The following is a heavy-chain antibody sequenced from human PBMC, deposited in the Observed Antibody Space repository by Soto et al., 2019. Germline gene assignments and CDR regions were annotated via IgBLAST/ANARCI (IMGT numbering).Heavy chain of an antibody. V-gene: IGHV3-23*01. D-gene: IGHD3-22*01. CDR2: LSGSGIST. Sequence: GGSLRLSCATSGFTFSSYAMSWVRQAPGKGLEWVSALSGSGISTYYADTVKGRFTISRDNSRNTLYLQMNSLRAEDTAVYYCATSYDSSGYDYWGQGTLVTVSS. J-gene: IGHJ4*02. CDR1: GFTFSSYA. CDR3: ATSYDSSGYDY.